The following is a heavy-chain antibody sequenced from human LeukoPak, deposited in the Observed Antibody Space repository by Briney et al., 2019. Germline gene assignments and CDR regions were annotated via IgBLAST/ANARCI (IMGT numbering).Heavy chain of an antibody. Sequence: ASVKVSCKASGYTFTSYDINWVRQATGQGLEWTGWMNPNSGNTGYAQKFQGRVTMTRNTSISTAYMELSSLRSDDTAVYYSARSYHDSSGYSGFDYWCQGTLVTVSA. D-gene: IGHD3-22*01. CDR3: ARSYHDSSGYSGFDY. J-gene: IGHJ4*02. CDR2: MNPNSGNT. V-gene: IGHV1-8*01. CDR1: GYTFTSYD.